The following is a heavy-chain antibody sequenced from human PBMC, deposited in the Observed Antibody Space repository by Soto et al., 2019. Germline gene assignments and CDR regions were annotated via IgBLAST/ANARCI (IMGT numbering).Heavy chain of an antibody. CDR2: IIPMFGME. V-gene: IGHV1-69*02. J-gene: IGHJ4*02. CDR1: GGTFNRYT. Sequence: VASVKVSCKASGGTFNRYTISWVRQAPGLGLEWMGRIIPMFGMEKYAQKFQDRVTMTADMSTSTAYLGLTSLRSEDTAVYYCGTVHGTYYDPLTGLWGGHFDFWGQGTQVTAPQ. D-gene: IGHD3-9*01. CDR3: GTVHGTYYDPLTGLWGGHFDF.